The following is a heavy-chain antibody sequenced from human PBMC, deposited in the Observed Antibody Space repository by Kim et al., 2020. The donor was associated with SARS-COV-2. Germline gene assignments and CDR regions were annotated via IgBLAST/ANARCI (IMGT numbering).Heavy chain of an antibody. V-gene: IGHV1-18*01. Sequence: ASVKVSCKASGYTFTSYGISWVRQAPGQGLEWMGWISAYNGNTNYAQKLQGRVTMTTDTSTSTAHMELRSLRSDDTAVYYCARARSSSIGYFDWDAFDIWGQGTMVTVSS. CDR1: GYTFTSYG. D-gene: IGHD3-9*01. CDR3: ARARSSSIGYFDWDAFDI. J-gene: IGHJ3*02. CDR2: ISAYNGNT.